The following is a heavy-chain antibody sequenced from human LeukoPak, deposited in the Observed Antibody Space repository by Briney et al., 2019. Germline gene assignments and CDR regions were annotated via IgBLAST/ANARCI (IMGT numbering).Heavy chain of an antibody. CDR3: ARTVVPAAAIDC. Sequence: GGSLRLSCAASGLTFSSYAMSWVRQAPGKGLEWVSAISGSGGSTYYADSVKGRFTISRDNSKNTLYLQMNSLRAEDTAVYYCARTVVPAAAIDCWGQGTLVTVSS. CDR1: GLTFSSYA. J-gene: IGHJ4*02. V-gene: IGHV3-23*01. D-gene: IGHD2-2*01. CDR2: ISGSGGST.